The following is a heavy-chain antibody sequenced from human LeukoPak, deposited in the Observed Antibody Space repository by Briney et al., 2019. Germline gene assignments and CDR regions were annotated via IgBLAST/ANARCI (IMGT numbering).Heavy chain of an antibody. CDR1: GFTFSNYA. Sequence: GGSLRLSCAASGFTFSNYAMSWVRQAPEKGLEWVTGISNSGGSTYYADSVKGRFTISRDNSKNTLDLQMNSLRAEDTAVYYCAKGGSFDYWGRGTLVTVSS. V-gene: IGHV3-23*01. D-gene: IGHD5-12*01. CDR3: AKGGSFDY. CDR2: ISNSGGST. J-gene: IGHJ4*02.